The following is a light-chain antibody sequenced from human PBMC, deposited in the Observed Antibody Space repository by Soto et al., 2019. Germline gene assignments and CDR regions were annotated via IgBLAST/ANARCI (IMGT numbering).Light chain of an antibody. Sequence: IVLTQSPGTLSLSPGERATLSCRASQTLSTNSLAWYQQRPGQTPRLLIYAASTRDTDIPDRFNGSGSGTDFALTISRLEHEDFAGYYCKQYGSSLRTFGQGMKVEIX. V-gene: IGKV3-20*01. CDR2: AAS. CDR3: KQYGSSLRT. CDR1: QTLSTNS. J-gene: IGKJ1*01.